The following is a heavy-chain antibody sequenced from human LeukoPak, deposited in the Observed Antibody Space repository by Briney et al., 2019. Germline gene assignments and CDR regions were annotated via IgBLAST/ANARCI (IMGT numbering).Heavy chain of an antibody. V-gene: IGHV3-48*01. CDR3: ARGAYYYED. CDR1: GFTFSIYT. D-gene: IGHD3-22*01. J-gene: IGHJ4*02. CDR2: ISSSSSTI. Sequence: GGSLRLSCVASGFTFSIYTMNWVRQAPGKGLEWVSYISSSSSTIYYADSVKGRFTISRDNAKNSLYLQMNSLRAEDTAVYYCARGAYYYEDWGQGTLVTVSS.